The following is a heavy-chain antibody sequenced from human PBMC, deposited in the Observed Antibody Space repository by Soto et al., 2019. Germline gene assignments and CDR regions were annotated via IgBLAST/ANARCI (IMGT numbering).Heavy chain of an antibody. D-gene: IGHD5-18*01. CDR1: GYTFSTYW. CDR3: ARQGYGGYTFGAIDY. J-gene: IGHJ4*02. Sequence: GESLKISCKGSGYTFSTYWIGWVRQEPGKGLDWMGIIYPGESDIRYSPSFQGQVTISADKSISTAYLQWSSLKASDTAIYYCARQGYGGYTFGAIDYWGQGALVTVSS. CDR2: IYPGESDI. V-gene: IGHV5-51*01.